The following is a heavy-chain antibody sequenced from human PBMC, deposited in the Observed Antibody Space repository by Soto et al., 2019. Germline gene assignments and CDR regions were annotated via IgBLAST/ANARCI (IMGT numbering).Heavy chain of an antibody. J-gene: IGHJ6*02. V-gene: IGHV4-34*01. CDR2: INHSGST. Sequence: ETLSLTCAVYGGSFSGYYWSWIRQPPGKGLEWIGEINHSGSTNYNPSLKSRVTISVDTSKNQFSLKLSSVTAADTAVYYCARALKYDILTGRDYGMDVWGQGTTVTVSS. D-gene: IGHD3-9*01. CDR3: ARALKYDILTGRDYGMDV. CDR1: GGSFSGYY.